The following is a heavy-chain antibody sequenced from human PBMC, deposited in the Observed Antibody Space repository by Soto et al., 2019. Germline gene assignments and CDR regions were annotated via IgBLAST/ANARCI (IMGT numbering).Heavy chain of an antibody. D-gene: IGHD2-8*01. J-gene: IGHJ5*02. V-gene: IGHV4-59*08. Sequence: SETLSLTCTVSGGSISSYYWSWIRQPPGKGLEWIGYIYYSGSTNYNPSLKSRVTISVDTSKNQFSLKLSSVTAADTAVYYCAGRNGFCFLSWGQGPLITV. CDR2: IYYSGST. CDR1: GGSISSYY. CDR3: AGRNGFCFLS.